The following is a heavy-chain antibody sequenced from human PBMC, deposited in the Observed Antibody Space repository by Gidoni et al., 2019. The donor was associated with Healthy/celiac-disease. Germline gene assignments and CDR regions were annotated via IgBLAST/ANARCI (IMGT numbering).Heavy chain of an antibody. Sequence: EVQLLESGGGLVQPGGSLRLSCAASGFTFSSYAMSWVRQAPGKGLEWVSAISGSGGSTYYADSVKGRFTISRDNSKNTLYLQMNSLRAEDTAVYYCAKAPGYCSSTSCYSYYYYMDVWGKGTTVTVSS. CDR1: GFTFSSYA. J-gene: IGHJ6*03. CDR2: ISGSGGST. D-gene: IGHD2-2*01. V-gene: IGHV3-23*01. CDR3: AKAPGYCSSTSCYSYYYYMDV.